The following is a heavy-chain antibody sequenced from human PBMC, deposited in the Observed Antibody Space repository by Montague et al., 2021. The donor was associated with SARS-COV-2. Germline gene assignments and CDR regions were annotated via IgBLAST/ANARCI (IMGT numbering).Heavy chain of an antibody. V-gene: IGHV4-34*01. D-gene: IGHD1-26*01. CDR2: VDQGGKT. J-gene: IGHJ4*02. CDR3: ARGTRVVGVTPGFRW. Sequence: LRLSCPASGFTFSSYWMSWVRQSPGKGLEWIGEVDQGGKTNYNPSLKSRVTISVDTSKNQFSLNLTSVTAADAAMYYCARGTRVVGVTPGFRWWGQGTQVAVSS. CDR1: GFTFSSYW.